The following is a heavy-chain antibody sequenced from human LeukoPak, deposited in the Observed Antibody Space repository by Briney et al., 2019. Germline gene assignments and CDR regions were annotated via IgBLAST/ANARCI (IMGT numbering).Heavy chain of an antibody. D-gene: IGHD5-24*01. CDR2: IFHSGGT. CDR1: GGSISGSNW. V-gene: IGHV4-4*02. Sequence: SETLSLTCAVSGGSISGSNWWSWVRQSPGKGLEWIGEIFHSGGTNYNPSLKSRVTISVDKSKNRFSLKLSFVTAADTAVYFCARSPFPVMATIDVGGFDIWGQGTVVTVSS. J-gene: IGHJ3*02. CDR3: ARSPFPVMATIDVGGFDI.